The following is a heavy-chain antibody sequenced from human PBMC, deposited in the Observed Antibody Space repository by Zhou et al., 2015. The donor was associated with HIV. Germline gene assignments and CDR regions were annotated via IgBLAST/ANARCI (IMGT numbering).Heavy chain of an antibody. V-gene: IGHV1-58*01. CDR3: AADQSSGYDGDAFDI. J-gene: IGHJ3*02. CDR2: IVVGSGNT. D-gene: IGHD3-3*01. CDR1: GFTFTSSA. Sequence: QLVQSGAEVKKPGTSVKVSCKASGFTFTSSAVQWVRQARGQRLEWIGWIVVGSGNTNYAQKFQERVTITRDMSTSTAYMELSSLRSEDTAVYYCAADQSSGYDGDAFDIWGQGTMVTVSS.